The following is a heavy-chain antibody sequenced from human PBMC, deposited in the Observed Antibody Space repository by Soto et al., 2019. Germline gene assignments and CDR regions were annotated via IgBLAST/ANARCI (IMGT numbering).Heavy chain of an antibody. Sequence: GGSLRLSCAASGFTFSSYSMNWVRQAPGKGLEWVSYISSSSSTIYYADSVKGRFTISRDNAKNSLYLQMNSLRAEDTAVYYCARDRYSSSWYALYNWFDPWGQGTLVIVSS. J-gene: IGHJ5*02. D-gene: IGHD6-13*01. V-gene: IGHV3-48*04. CDR1: GFTFSSYS. CDR3: ARDRYSSSWYALYNWFDP. CDR2: ISSSSSTI.